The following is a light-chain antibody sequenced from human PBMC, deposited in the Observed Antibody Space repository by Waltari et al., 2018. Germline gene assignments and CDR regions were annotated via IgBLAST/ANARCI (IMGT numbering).Light chain of an antibody. V-gene: IGLV2-14*01. Sequence: QSALTQPASVSGAPGQSITISCSGTSSDVGGYNFVSWYQHHPVKAPNLIIYEVTSRPSGFSNRSSGSKSGNTASLTISGLQAEDEADYYCSSYTRSSTLGVFGGGTKLTVL. J-gene: IGLJ3*02. CDR3: SSYTRSSTLGV. CDR1: SSDVGGYNF. CDR2: EVT.